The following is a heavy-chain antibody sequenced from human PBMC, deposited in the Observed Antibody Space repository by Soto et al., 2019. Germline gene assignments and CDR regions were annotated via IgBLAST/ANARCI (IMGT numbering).Heavy chain of an antibody. CDR3: AGSVVVRFNLFDP. Sequence: SETLSLTCALHLESFSDYYWPWIRQPPGRGLVWIGEINHSGSTNYNPSLKSRLTISVDTSRNQFSLKLSSVTAADTAVYYCAGSVVVRFNLFDPWAQGTLVTVSS. CDR1: LESFSDYY. V-gene: IGHV4-34*01. J-gene: IGHJ5*02. D-gene: IGHD2-15*01. CDR2: INHSGST.